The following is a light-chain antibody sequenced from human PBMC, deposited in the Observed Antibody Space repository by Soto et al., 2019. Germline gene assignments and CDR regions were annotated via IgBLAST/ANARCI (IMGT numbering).Light chain of an antibody. V-gene: IGKV3D-15*02. CDR2: GAS. CDR1: QSVSSY. J-gene: IGKJ5*01. Sequence: EIVMTQSPATLSVSPGERATLSCRASQSVSSYLAWYQQKPGQAPRLFIYGASTRATGIPDRVSGSGSGTEFTLTITPLQPEDFEVYFCQQYDSSPITFGQGTRLEIK. CDR3: QQYDSSPIT.